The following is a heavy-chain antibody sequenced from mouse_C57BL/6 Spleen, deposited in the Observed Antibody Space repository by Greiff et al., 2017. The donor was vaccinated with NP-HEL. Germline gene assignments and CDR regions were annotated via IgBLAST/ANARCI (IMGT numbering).Heavy chain of an antibody. CDR2: ISSGGDYI. CDR3: TRDRGNSAY. J-gene: IGHJ3*01. CDR1: GFTFSSYA. Sequence: EVNVVESGEGLVKPGGSLKLSCAASGFTFSSYAMSWVRQTPEKRLEWVAYISSGGDYIYYADTVKGRFTISRDNAKNTLYLQMSSLKSEDTAMYYCTRDRGNSAYWGQGTLVTVSA. D-gene: IGHD2-1*01. V-gene: IGHV5-9-1*02.